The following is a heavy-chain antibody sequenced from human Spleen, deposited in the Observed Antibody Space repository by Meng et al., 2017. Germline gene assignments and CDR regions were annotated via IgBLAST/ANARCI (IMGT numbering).Heavy chain of an antibody. V-gene: IGHV3-48*03. CDR3: ARDADWVIFDH. CDR2: INYSGTVR. Sequence: GESLKISCTASGFTFSGYEMNWVRQAPGKGLEWVSYINYSGTVRYYADSVKGRFTISRDDAKNTVYLQMNSLRAEDTAVYYCARDADWVIFDHWGQGALVTVSS. J-gene: IGHJ4*02. CDR1: GFTFSGYE. D-gene: IGHD3-9*01.